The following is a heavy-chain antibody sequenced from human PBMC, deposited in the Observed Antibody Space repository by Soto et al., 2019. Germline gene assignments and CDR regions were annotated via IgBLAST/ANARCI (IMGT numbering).Heavy chain of an antibody. CDR3: ARVRVVGKEWYYSNSWQYYMDV. CDR1: GGSISSSSYY. D-gene: IGHD4-4*01. CDR2: IYYSGST. Sequence: SETLSLTCTVSGGSISSSSYYWGWIRQPPGKGLEWIGSIYYSGSTYYNPSLKSRVTISVDTSKNQFSLKLSSVTAADTAVYYCARVRVVGKEWYYSNSWQYYMDVWGKGTTVTVSS. J-gene: IGHJ6*03. V-gene: IGHV4-39*01.